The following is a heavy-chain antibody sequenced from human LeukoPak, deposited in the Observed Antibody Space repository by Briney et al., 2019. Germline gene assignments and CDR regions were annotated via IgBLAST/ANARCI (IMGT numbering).Heavy chain of an antibody. D-gene: IGHD2-15*01. V-gene: IGHV1-8*01. CDR2: MNPNSRNT. CDR1: GYTFTSYD. J-gene: IGHJ6*02. CDR3: ARGGYCSGGSCYSPWVDYYYGMDV. Sequence: ASVKVSCKASGYTFTSYDINWVRQATGQGLEWMGWMNPNSRNTGYAQKFQGRVTMTRNTSISTAYMELSSLRSEDTAVYYCARGGYCSGGSCYSPWVDYYYGMDVWGQGTTVTVSS.